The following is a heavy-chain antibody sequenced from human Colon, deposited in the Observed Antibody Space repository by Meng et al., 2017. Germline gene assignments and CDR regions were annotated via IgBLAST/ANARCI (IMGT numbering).Heavy chain of an antibody. V-gene: IGHV3-7*04. CDR3: TRGRRDY. CDR1: TSTFENYY. J-gene: IGHJ4*02. Sequence: GESLKISCEASTSTFENYYMTWVRQAPGKGLEWVANIRQDSSDKHYADSVKGRFTISRDNAKKSLYLQINSLRAEDTAVYYCTRGRRDYWGQGTLVTVSS. CDR2: IRQDSSDK.